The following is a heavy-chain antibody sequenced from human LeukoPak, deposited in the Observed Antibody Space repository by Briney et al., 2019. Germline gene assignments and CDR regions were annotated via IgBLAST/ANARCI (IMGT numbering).Heavy chain of an antibody. J-gene: IGHJ6*03. CDR2: ISGSGGST. Sequence: GGSLRLSCVDSGFTFNSYWMSWVRQAPGKGLEWVSAISGSGGSTYYADSVKGRFTISRDNSKNTLYLQMNSLRAEDTAVYYCAKVATGMGYYYYYYMDVWGKGTTVTISS. CDR3: AKVATGMGYYYYYYMDV. V-gene: IGHV3-23*01. D-gene: IGHD2-8*01. CDR1: GFTFNSYW.